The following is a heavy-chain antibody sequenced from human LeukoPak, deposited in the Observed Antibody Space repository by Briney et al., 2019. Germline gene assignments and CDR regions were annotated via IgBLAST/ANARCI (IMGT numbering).Heavy chain of an antibody. CDR2: INHSGST. V-gene: IGHV4-34*01. CDR3: AKDPTSSSALDY. CDR1: GGSFSGYY. Sequence: SETLSLTCAVYGGSFSGYYWSWIRQPPGKWLEWIGEINHSGSTNYNPSLKSRVTISVDTSKNQFSLKLSSVTAADTAVYYCAKDPTSSSALDYWGQGTLVTVSS. D-gene: IGHD6-6*01. J-gene: IGHJ4*02.